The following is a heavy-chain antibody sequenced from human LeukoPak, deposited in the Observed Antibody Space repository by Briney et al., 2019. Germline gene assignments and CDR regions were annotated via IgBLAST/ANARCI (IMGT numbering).Heavy chain of an antibody. Sequence: PGGSLRLSCAASGFTVSSNYMSWVRQAPGKRLEWVSVIYSGGNTYYADSVKGRFTISRDNSKNTLYLQMNSLRAEDTAVYYCARGHVSAFDIWGQGTMVTVSS. D-gene: IGHD3-16*01. CDR3: ARGHVSAFDI. CDR1: GFTVSSNY. CDR2: IYSGGNT. V-gene: IGHV3-66*01. J-gene: IGHJ3*02.